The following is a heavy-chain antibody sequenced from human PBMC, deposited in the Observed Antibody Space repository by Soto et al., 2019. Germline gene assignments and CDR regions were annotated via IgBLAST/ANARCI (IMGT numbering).Heavy chain of an antibody. V-gene: IGHV3-7*01. J-gene: IGHJ6*02. CDR2: IKEDGNEK. Sequence: EVQLVESGGGLVQPGGSLRLSCAASRFSFANYWMSWVRQAPAKGLEWVGHIKEDGNEKSYADSVKGRFTISRDNAKKSVYLQMNSMRAEDTAVYYCARGIDDQASYGMDLWGQGTTVTVSS. CDR1: RFSFANYW. CDR3: ARGIDDQASYGMDL.